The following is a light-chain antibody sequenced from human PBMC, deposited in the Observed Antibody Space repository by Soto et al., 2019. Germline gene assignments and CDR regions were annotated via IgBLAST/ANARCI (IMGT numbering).Light chain of an antibody. CDR3: MHSVKAPWT. J-gene: IGKJ1*01. CDR1: QSLVYRDGRTY. Sequence: EIVLTKTPLSLSVTPGQPATISCKSSQSLVYRDGRTYFYWYLQRPGQPQQVLIYDVSNRAPGVPDRFSGSGSGTDLTLKISRVEPEDVGVYYCMHSVKAPWTFGQGTKMEIK. CDR2: DVS. V-gene: IGKV2D-29*01.